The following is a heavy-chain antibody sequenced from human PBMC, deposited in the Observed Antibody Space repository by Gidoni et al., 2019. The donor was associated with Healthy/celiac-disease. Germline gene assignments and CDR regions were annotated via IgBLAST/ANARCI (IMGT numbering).Heavy chain of an antibody. D-gene: IGHD3-10*01. CDR1: GFTFSSYS. CDR2: ISSSSSYT. J-gene: IGHJ4*02. CDR3: ARFGELPHYFDY. V-gene: IGHV3-21*01. Sequence: EVQLVESGGGLVKPGGSLRLSCAASGFTFSSYSMNWVRQAPGKGLEWVSSISSSSSYTYYADSVKGRFTISRDNAKNSLYLQMNSLRAEDTAVYYCARFGELPHYFDYWGQGTLVTVSS.